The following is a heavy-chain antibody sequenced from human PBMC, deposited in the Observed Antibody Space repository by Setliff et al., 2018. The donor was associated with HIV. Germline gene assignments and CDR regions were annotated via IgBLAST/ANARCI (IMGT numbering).Heavy chain of an antibody. V-gene: IGHV4-59*08. D-gene: IGHD2-8*01. CDR1: GGSISIHY. CDR3: AVHSPNVGVRGDAFDI. Sequence: SETLSLTCTVSGGSISIHYWIWIRQPPWKGLEWIGYIHYSGATNYNPSLKSRVTISLDTSRTQFSLRLRYVTAAVTAVHDGAVHSPNVGVRGDAFDIWGKGTVVTVSS. J-gene: IGHJ3*02. CDR2: IHYSGAT.